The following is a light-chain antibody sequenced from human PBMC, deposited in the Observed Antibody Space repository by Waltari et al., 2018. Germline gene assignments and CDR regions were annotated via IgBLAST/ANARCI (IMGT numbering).Light chain of an antibody. V-gene: IGKV3D-15*01. J-gene: IGKJ1*01. CDR2: GVS. Sequence: EIVMTQSPDIVSVSPGERITLSCRASQSVDGNLAWYQQKPGQAPRLLVHGVSIRASGIPARFSGSASGTEFTLTISGLQSEDCAVYHCHQYTNWLWTYGQGTKVEIK. CDR3: HQYTNWLWT. CDR1: QSVDGN.